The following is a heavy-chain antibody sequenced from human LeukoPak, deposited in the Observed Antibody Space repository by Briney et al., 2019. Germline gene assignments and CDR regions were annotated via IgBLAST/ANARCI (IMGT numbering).Heavy chain of an antibody. CDR2: INPNSGVT. CDR3: ARGTGEGYTYGRYYFDY. V-gene: IGHV1-2*02. D-gene: IGHD5-18*01. J-gene: IGHJ4*02. Sequence: VKVSCKASRYTFTGYYMHWVRQAPGQGLEWMGWINPNSGVTDYAQNFQGRVTMTRDTSISTAYVELSRLRSDDTAVYYCARGTGEGYTYGRYYFDYWGQGTLVTVSS. CDR1: RYTFTGYY.